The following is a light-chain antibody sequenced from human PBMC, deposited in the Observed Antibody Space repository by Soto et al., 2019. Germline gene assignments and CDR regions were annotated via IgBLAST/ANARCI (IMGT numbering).Light chain of an antibody. CDR3: QQLNSYPRT. CDR2: DAS. V-gene: IGKV1-9*01. Sequence: DIQMTQSPSTLSGSVGDRVTITCRASQGISSYLGWYQQKPGKAPNLLIYDASTLHSGVPSRFSGSGSGTEFTLTISSLQPEDFATYYCQQLNSYPRTFGGGTKVDIK. J-gene: IGKJ4*01. CDR1: QGISSY.